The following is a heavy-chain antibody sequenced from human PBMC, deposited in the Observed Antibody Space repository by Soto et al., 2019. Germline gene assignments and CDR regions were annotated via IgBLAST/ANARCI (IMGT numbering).Heavy chain of an antibody. CDR2: MSHSGST. J-gene: IGHJ6*03. Sequence: NPSETLSLACAVDGGSFRGYYWSWIRQPPGKGLGWSGEMSHSGSTNYNPSLKRRVTISVDTSKNQFSLKLSSVTAADTAVYYCARGVRPNCSSTSCYGGSYYYYYMDVWGKGTTVTVSS. V-gene: IGHV4-34*01. D-gene: IGHD2-2*01. CDR1: GGSFRGYY. CDR3: ARGVRPNCSSTSCYGGSYYYYYMDV.